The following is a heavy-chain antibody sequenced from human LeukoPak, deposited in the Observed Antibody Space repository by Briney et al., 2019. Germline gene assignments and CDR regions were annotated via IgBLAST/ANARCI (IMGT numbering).Heavy chain of an antibody. J-gene: IGHJ4*02. CDR1: GFIFSDYY. Sequence: PGGSLRLFCGASGFIFSDYYMTWIRQAPGKGLEWVSYISYSGTTIYYADSVRGRFTISRDNAKKSLYLQMNSPRSEDTGVYYCARVLDYYDSSGSLMGYYFDYWGQGTLVTVSS. D-gene: IGHD3-22*01. CDR3: ARVLDYYDSSGSLMGYYFDY. V-gene: IGHV3-11*04. CDR2: ISYSGTTI.